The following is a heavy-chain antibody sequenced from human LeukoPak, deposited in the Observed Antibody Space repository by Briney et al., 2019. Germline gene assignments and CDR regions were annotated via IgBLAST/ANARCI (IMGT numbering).Heavy chain of an antibody. V-gene: IGHV1-18*01. CDR1: GYTFTSYG. D-gene: IGHD6-13*01. CDR2: ISAYNGNT. Sequence: GASVKVSCKASGYTFTSYGISWVRQAPGQGLEWMGWISAYNGNTNYAQKLQGRVTMTTDTSTSTAYMELRSLRSDDTAVYYCARDGGGDSSRLRPDNWFDPWGQGTLVTVSS. CDR3: ARDGGGDSSRLRPDNWFDP. J-gene: IGHJ5*02.